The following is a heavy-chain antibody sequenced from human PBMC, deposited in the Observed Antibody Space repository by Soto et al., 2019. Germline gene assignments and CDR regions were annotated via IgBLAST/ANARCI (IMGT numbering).Heavy chain of an antibody. J-gene: IGHJ4*02. CDR1: GYAFTTYG. CDR3: ARGRYGDY. CDR2: ISAHNGNT. D-gene: IGHD1-1*01. V-gene: IGHV1-18*01. Sequence: QVHLVQLGAEGKKPGASVKISCMGSGYAFTTYGITWVRQAPGQGLEWRGWISAHNGNTNYAQKLAGRVTVTRDTSTSTAYMELRSLRSDDTAVYYCARGRYGDYWGQGALVTVSS.